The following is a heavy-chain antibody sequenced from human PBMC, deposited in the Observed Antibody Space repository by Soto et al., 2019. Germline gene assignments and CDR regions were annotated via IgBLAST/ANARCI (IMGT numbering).Heavy chain of an antibody. V-gene: IGHV6-1*01. CDR3: ARGEQYRGRIFDY. J-gene: IGHJ4*02. D-gene: IGHD1-26*01. Sequence: PSQTLSLTCGISGDSVSSNSAAWNWLRQSPSRGLEWLGRTYYRSKWYNDYAVSVESRITINPDTSKNHFSLQLNFVTPEDTAVYFCARGEQYRGRIFDYWGQGTLVTVSS. CDR2: TYYRSKWYN. CDR1: GDSVSSNSAA.